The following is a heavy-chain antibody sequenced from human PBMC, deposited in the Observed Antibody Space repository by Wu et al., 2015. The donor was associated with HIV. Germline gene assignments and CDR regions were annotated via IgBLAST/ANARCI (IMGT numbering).Heavy chain of an antibody. Sequence: QEQLVQSGAEMKKPGASVKVSCKASGYTFTDYFMHWVRQTPGQGFEWMGIINPIGGSTRVAQKFQGRLTLTEDPSTNTLYMELSSLRSDDTAVYYCARDGRITIFGVDIGGYWGQGTLVTVSS. D-gene: IGHD3-3*01. CDR1: GYTFTDYF. J-gene: IGHJ4*02. CDR2: INPIGGST. V-gene: IGHV1-46*01. CDR3: ARDGRITIFGVDIGGY.